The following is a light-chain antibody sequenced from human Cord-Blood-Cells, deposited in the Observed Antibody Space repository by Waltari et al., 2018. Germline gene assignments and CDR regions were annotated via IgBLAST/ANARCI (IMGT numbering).Light chain of an antibody. CDR2: DVS. J-gene: IGLJ1*01. CDR3: SSYTSSSTLYV. CDR1: SSDVGGYNY. V-gene: IGLV2-14*01. Sequence: QSALPQPASVSGSPGQSITISCTGTSSDVGGYNYVHWYQQHPGNTPKLMNYDVSNRPSGVSNRFSGYKSGNTASLTISGLQAEDEADYYCSSYTSSSTLYVFGTGTKVTVL.